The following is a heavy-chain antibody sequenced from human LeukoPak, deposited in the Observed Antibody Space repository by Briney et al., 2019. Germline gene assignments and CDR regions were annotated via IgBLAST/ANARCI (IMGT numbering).Heavy chain of an antibody. J-gene: IGHJ4*02. V-gene: IGHV4-38-2*02. CDR1: GYSISSGYY. Sequence: SETLSLTCTVSGYSISSGYYWGWIRQSPGKGLEWIASINHIGSTYKNPSLESRVAISIDTSKNQFSLKLTSLTAADTAVYFCARDSQGLELSRPVAYWGQGTLVTVSS. CDR2: INHIGST. D-gene: IGHD1-7*01. CDR3: ARDSQGLELSRPVAY.